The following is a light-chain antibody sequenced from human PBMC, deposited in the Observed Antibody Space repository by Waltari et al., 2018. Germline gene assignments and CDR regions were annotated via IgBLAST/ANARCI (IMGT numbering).Light chain of an antibody. CDR2: LNSDGSH. V-gene: IGLV4-69*01. CDR3: QTWGTGIQV. J-gene: IGLJ2*01. CDR1: IGHSSDA. Sequence: QLVLTQSPSASASLGASVTLTCTPSIGHSSDAIAWHQQQPEKGPRYLMKLNSDGSHSKGDGIPDRFSGSSSGAERYLTISSLQSEDEADYYCQTWGTGIQVFGGGTKLTVL.